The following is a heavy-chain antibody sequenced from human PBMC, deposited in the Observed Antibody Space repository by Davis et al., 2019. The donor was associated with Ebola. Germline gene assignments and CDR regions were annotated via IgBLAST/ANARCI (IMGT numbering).Heavy chain of an antibody. V-gene: IGHV1-8*01. Sequence: AASVKVSCKASGYTFINNDINWVRQATGQGLEWMGWMNPHSGNTNYAQKFRQRVTMTRDMSTSTVYMELRSLRFEDTAVYYCAASAGTVGKFDFWGQGTVVTVSA. CDR2: MNPHSGNT. D-gene: IGHD1-14*01. CDR1: GYTFINND. CDR3: AASAGTVGKFDF. J-gene: IGHJ4*02.